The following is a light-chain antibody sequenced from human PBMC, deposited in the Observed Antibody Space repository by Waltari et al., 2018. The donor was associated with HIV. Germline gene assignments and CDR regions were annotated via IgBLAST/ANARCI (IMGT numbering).Light chain of an antibody. CDR2: EVR. J-gene: IGLJ1*01. CDR1: SSSLGGDTD. CDR3: SSYSANNNFDV. V-gene: IGLV2-8*01. Sequence: QSALTKPPSASGSPGQSVTIPCTGTSSSLGGDTDVPRYQQHPGTAPKLLIYEVRKRPSGVPYRFSGSKSGNTASLTVSGLQAEDEADYYCSSYSANNNFDVFGTGTKVTVL.